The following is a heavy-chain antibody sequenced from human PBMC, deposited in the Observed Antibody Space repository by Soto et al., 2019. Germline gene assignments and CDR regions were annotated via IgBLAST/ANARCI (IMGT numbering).Heavy chain of an antibody. CDR2: IYHSGST. V-gene: IGHV4-4*02. J-gene: IGHJ6*02. D-gene: IGHD2-21*02. CDR1: GGSISSSKW. Sequence: ASETLSLTCAVSGGSISSSKWWSWVRLPPGKGLEWIGEIYHSGSTNYNPSLKSRVTISVDKSKNQFSLKLSSVTAADTAVYYCARTGLVVVTADPYGMDVWGQGTTVTV. CDR3: ARTGLVVVTADPYGMDV.